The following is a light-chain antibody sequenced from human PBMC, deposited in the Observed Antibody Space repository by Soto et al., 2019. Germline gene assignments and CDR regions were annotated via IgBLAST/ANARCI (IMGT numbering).Light chain of an antibody. J-gene: IGKJ5*01. CDR2: KAS. CDR1: QSVSKW. Sequence: DIQMAQSPSTLSATVGETVNITCRASQSVSKWLAWYQQKPGKAPNLLIYKASTLEFGVPSRFSGSGSGTEFNLTTSSLQSEDLAVYFCQQYDDWLRLTFGGGTRLEIK. CDR3: QQYDDWLRLT. V-gene: IGKV1-5*03.